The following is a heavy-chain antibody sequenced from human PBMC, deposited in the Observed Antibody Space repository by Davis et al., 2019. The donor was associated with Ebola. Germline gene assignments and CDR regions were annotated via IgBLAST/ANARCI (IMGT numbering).Heavy chain of an antibody. CDR3: ARLSFGEVGFDY. Sequence: APVKVSCKASGFSFTGYYIHWVRQAPGQGLEWMGRINPYSGGTNYPQKFQGRVTMTRDTSISTAYMELSRLRSDDTAVYYCARLSFGEVGFDYWGQGTLVTVSS. CDR2: INPYSGGT. D-gene: IGHD3-10*01. CDR1: GFSFTGYY. V-gene: IGHV1-2*06. J-gene: IGHJ4*02.